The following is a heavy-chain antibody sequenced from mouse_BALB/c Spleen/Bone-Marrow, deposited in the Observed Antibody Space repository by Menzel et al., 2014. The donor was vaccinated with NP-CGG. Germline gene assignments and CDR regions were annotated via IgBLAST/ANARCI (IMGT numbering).Heavy chain of an antibody. V-gene: IGHV5-4*02. CDR2: ISDGGSYT. D-gene: IGHD1-1*01. J-gene: IGHJ3*01. CDR3: ANYYGSTWFAY. CDR1: GFTFSDYY. Sequence: EVKLMESGGGLVEPGGSLKLSCAASGFTFSDYYMYWVRQTPEKRLEWVATISDGGSYTYYPDSVKGRFTISRDNAKNNLYLQMSSLKSEDTAMYYCANYYGSTWFAYWGQGTLVTVSA.